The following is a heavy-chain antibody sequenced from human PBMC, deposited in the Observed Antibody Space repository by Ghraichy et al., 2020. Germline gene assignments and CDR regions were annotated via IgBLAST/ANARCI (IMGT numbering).Heavy chain of an antibody. CDR3: ASHGYSYGLTVFH. J-gene: IGHJ4*02. CDR1: GFTFSSYS. V-gene: IGHV3-48*02. D-gene: IGHD5-18*01. Sequence: LSLTCAASGFTFSSYSMNWVRQAPGKGLEWVSYSSSSSSTIYYADSVKGRFTISRDNAKNSLYLQMNSLRDEDTAVYYCASHGYSYGLTVFHWGQGTLVTVSS. CDR2: SSSSSSTI.